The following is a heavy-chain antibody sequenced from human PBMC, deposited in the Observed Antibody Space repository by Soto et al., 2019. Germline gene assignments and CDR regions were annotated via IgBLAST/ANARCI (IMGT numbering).Heavy chain of an antibody. CDR1: GFTFSSYT. Sequence: PGESRRLSCAASGFTFSSYTMNWVRQAPGKGLEWVSSISSSGSYIHYADSVKGRFTISRDNAKNSLFLQMDSLRAEDTAVYYCARDVETSMDGLNYFDPWGQGTLVTVSS. CDR2: ISSSGSYI. V-gene: IGHV3-21*01. J-gene: IGHJ5*02. CDR3: ARDVETSMDGLNYFDP. D-gene: IGHD5-18*01.